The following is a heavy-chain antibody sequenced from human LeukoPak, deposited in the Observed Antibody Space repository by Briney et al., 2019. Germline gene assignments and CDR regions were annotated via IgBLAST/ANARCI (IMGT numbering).Heavy chain of an antibody. CDR3: AKCRDLWLAYFDY. CDR1: GFTFSSYA. CDR2: ISYDGSSK. J-gene: IGHJ4*02. V-gene: IGHV3-30*18. Sequence: GGSLRLSCAASGFTFSSYAMHWVRQAPGKGLEWVAVISYDGSSKYYADSVKGRFTISRDNSKNTLYLQMNSLRTEDTAVYYCAKCRDLWLAYFDYWGQGTLVTVSS. D-gene: IGHD6-19*01.